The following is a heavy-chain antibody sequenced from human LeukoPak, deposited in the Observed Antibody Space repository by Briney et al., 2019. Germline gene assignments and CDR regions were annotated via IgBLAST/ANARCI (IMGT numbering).Heavy chain of an antibody. CDR3: AVCQWHSSGCRNDY. D-gene: IGHD6-19*01. CDR2: ISGSGGST. CDR1: GFTLISYA. J-gene: IGHJ4*02. V-gene: IGHV3-23*01. Sequence: PGGTLRLSCAASGFTLISYAMTCVRHAPAKGLEGVSIISGSGGSTYYADSLKGRFTIPRDNSKHTLYLQMNSLRAEGTGVYYCAVCQWHSSGCRNDYWGQGTLVTVSS.